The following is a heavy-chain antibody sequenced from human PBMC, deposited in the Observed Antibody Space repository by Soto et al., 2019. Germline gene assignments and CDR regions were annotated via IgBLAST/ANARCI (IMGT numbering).Heavy chain of an antibody. CDR1: GFTFSSYA. Sequence: GGSLRLSCAASGFTFSSYAMHWVRQAPGKGLEWVAVISYDGSNKYYADSVKGRFTISRDNSKNTLYLQMNSLRAEDTAVYYCARDLSSSGGFDYWGQGTLVTVSS. CDR3: ARDLSSSGGFDY. J-gene: IGHJ4*02. CDR2: ISYDGSNK. D-gene: IGHD6-13*01. V-gene: IGHV3-30-3*01.